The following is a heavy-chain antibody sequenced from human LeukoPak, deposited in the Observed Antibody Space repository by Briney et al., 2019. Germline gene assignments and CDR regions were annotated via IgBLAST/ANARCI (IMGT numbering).Heavy chain of an antibody. CDR3: ARDGVDYGDYGPRWFDP. J-gene: IGHJ5*02. Sequence: PGRSLRLSCAASGFTFSSYGMHWVRQAPGKGLEWVAVIWYDGSNKYYADSVKGRFTISRDNPKNTLYLQMNSLRAEDTAVYYCARDGVDYGDYGPRWFDPWGQGTLVTVSS. V-gene: IGHV3-33*01. D-gene: IGHD4-17*01. CDR1: GFTFSSYG. CDR2: IWYDGSNK.